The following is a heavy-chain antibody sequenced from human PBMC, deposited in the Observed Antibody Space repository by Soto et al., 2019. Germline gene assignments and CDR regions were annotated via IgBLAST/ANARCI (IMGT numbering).Heavy chain of an antibody. Sequence: QVQLVHSGAEVKKPGSSVKVSCKASGGTFSSYTISWVRQAPGQGLEWMGRIIPILGIANYAQKFQGRVTITADKSTSTAYMELSSLRSEDTAVYYCARGVAARPGYYYYMDVWGKGTTVTVSS. J-gene: IGHJ6*03. CDR3: ARGVAARPGYYYYMDV. CDR2: IIPILGIA. CDR1: GGTFSSYT. V-gene: IGHV1-69*02. D-gene: IGHD6-6*01.